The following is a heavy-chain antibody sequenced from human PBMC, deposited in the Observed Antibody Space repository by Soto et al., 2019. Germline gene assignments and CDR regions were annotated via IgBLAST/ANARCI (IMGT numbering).Heavy chain of an antibody. CDR1: GYTFTSYA. D-gene: IGHD1-7*01. CDR2: INAGNGNT. J-gene: IGHJ5*02. CDR3: ARVAGTTFRWFDP. V-gene: IGHV1-3*01. Sequence: ASVKVSCKASGYTFTSYAMHGVRQAPGQRLEWKGWINAGNGNTKYSEKFPGRVTITRDTSASTAYMELSSLRSEDTAVYYCARVAGTTFRWFDPWGQGTLVTVSS.